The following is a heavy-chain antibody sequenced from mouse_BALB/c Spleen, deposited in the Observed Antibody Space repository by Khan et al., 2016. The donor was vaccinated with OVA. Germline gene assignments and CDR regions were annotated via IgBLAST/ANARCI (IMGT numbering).Heavy chain of an antibody. CDR2: LSYSGST. V-gene: IGHV3-2*02. J-gene: IGHJ3*01. Sequence: QLEESGPGLVKPSQSLSLTCTVTGYSITSDYAWNWIRQFPGNKLEWMGYLSYSGSTTYNPSLKSRISITRDTSKNQFFLQLNSVTTEDTATYYCARWFTYWGQGTLVTVSA. CDR1: GYSITSDYA. CDR3: ARWFTY.